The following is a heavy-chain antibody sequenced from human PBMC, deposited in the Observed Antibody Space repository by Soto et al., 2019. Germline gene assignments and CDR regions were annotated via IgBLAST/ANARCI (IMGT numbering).Heavy chain of an antibody. CDR3: IKSGVGTAFLDY. CDR2: SRNKANSYST. Sequence: EVQLVESGVGLVQPGGSLRLSCAVSGLTFSDHYMDWVRQAPGKGLEWVGRSRNKANSYSTEYAASVKGRFTISRDDSKKSVYLQMDSLTTEDTAVYYCIKSGVGTAFLDYWGQGTLVAVSS. CDR1: GLTFSDHY. J-gene: IGHJ4*02. D-gene: IGHD3-3*01. V-gene: IGHV3-72*01.